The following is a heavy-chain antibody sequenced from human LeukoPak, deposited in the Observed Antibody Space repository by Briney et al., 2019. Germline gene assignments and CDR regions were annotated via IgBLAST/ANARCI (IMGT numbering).Heavy chain of an antibody. D-gene: IGHD5-18*01. CDR3: ASQWIQLWSSFDY. CDR2: INPNSGGT. V-gene: IGHV1-2*02. CDR1: GYTFTGYY. Sequence: APVKVSCKASGYTFTGYYMHWVRQAPGQGLEWMGWINPNSGGTNYAQKFQGRVTMTRDTSISTAYMELSRLRSDDTAVYYCASQWIQLWSSFDYWGQGTLVTVSS. J-gene: IGHJ4*02.